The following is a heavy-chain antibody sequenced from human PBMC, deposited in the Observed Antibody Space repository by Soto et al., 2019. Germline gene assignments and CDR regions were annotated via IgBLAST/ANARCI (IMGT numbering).Heavy chain of an antibody. V-gene: IGHV3-15*01. CDR3: TTDPPYYDFWSGLMRDAFDI. J-gene: IGHJ3*02. CDR1: GFPFRNTW. Sequence: GGSLRLSRAAPGFPFRNTWVSWGPPAPGEGLGWGGRIKSKTDGGTTDYAAPVKGRFTISRDDSKNTLYLQMNSLKTEDTAVYYCTTDPPYYDFWSGLMRDAFDIWGQGTMVT. D-gene: IGHD3-3*01. CDR2: IKSKTDGGTT.